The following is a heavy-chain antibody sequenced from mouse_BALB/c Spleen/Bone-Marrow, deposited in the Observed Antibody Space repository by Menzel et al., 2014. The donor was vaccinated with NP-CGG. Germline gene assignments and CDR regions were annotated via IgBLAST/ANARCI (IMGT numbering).Heavy chain of an antibody. Sequence: VELKESGPELVKPGASVKISCKASGYSFTGYFMNRVMQSHGKSLGWIGRINPYNGDTFYNQKFKGKATLTVDKSSSTAHMELRSLASEDSAVYYCARGGLLRAMDYWGQGTSVTVSS. J-gene: IGHJ4*01. CDR3: ARGGLLRAMDY. D-gene: IGHD2-3*01. CDR2: INPYNGDT. V-gene: IGHV1-20*02. CDR1: GYSFTGYF.